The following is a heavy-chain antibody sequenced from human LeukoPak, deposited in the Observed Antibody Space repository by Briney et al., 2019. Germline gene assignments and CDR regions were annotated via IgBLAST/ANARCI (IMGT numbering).Heavy chain of an antibody. J-gene: IGHJ5*02. CDR1: GGSCDDYY. CDR2: IHPSGIF. CDR3: ARGRDRSKAGDL. Sequence: SETLCLTCAVHGGSCDDYYCSWIRQPPGKGLEWIGEIHPSGIFYYNSSLMSRVTISIDTSKSQFSLRLTSVTAADTAFYYCARGRDRSKAGDLWGQGSLVTVSS. V-gene: IGHV4-34*01. D-gene: IGHD5-24*01.